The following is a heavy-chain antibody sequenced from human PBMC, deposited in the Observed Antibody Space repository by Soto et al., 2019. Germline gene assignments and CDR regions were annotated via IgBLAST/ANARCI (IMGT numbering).Heavy chain of an antibody. CDR3: ARDLPITGLDAFDI. CDR1: GFTFSSYW. V-gene: IGHV3-7*03. Sequence: GGSLRLSCAASGFTFSSYWMSWVRQAPGKGLEWVANIKQDGSEKNYVDSVKGRFTISRENAKNSLYLQMNSLRAEDTAVYYCARDLPITGLDAFDIWGQGTMVTVSS. J-gene: IGHJ3*02. CDR2: IKQDGSEK. D-gene: IGHD1-20*01.